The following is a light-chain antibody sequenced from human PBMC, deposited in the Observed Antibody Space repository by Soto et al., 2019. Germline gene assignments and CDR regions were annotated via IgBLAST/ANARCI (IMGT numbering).Light chain of an antibody. CDR1: QSVSSSY. V-gene: IGKV3-20*01. CDR3: QQYGSSPRFT. Sequence: EIVLTQSPGTLSLSPGERATLSCRASQSVSSSYLAWYQQKPGQAPRLLIYGASSRATGIPDRFSGSGSGTDVTITISRLEPEDFAVYYCQQYGSSPRFTFGPGTKVYIK. CDR2: GAS. J-gene: IGKJ3*01.